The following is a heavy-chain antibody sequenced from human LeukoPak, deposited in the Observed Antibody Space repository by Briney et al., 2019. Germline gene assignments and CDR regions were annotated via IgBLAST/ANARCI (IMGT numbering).Heavy chain of an antibody. D-gene: IGHD6-25*01. CDR3: ARDRGRYYMDV. CDR2: ISSSSSYI. J-gene: IGHJ6*03. CDR1: GFTFSSYS. V-gene: IGHV3-21*01. Sequence: GGSQRLSCAASGFTFSSYSMNWVRQAPGKGLEWVSSISSSSSYIYYADSVKGRFTISRENAKNSLYLQMNSLRAGDTAVYYCARDRGRYYMDVWGKGTTVTISS.